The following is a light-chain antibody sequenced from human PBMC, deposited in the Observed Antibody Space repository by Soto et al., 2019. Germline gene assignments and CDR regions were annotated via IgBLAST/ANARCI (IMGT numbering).Light chain of an antibody. CDR3: QQYNNWPPLT. CDR1: QSVRSN. V-gene: IGKV3-15*01. CDR2: GAS. Sequence: EVVMTQSPATLSVSPGERATLSCRASQSVRSNLDWYQQKPGQAPRLLIYGASTRATGIPARFSGSGSGTEFTLTISSLQSEDFAVYYCQQYNNWPPLTFGGGTKVEIK. J-gene: IGKJ4*01.